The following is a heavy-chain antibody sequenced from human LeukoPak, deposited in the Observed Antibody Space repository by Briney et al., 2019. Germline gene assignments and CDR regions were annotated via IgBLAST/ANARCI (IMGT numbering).Heavy chain of an antibody. V-gene: IGHV1-2*02. J-gene: IGHJ5*02. CDR1: GYTFTDNY. CDR2: INPLSGGP. D-gene: IGHD3-3*01. Sequence: ASVRVSCKASGYTFTDNYIHWVRQAPGQGLEWMGWINPLSGGPMYAQKFQGRVTMTRDTSLSTAYIELNGLKSDDTAIYYCAREGIKIFGGWAPFDPWGQGTLVTVS. CDR3: AREGIKIFGGWAPFDP.